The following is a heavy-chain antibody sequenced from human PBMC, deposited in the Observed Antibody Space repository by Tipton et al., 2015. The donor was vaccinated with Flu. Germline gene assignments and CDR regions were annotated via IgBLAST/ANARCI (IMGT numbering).Heavy chain of an antibody. V-gene: IGHV2-5*02. D-gene: IGHD2-2*02. J-gene: IGHJ4*02. CDR2: IYWDDDK. CDR1: GFSLSTSGVG. CDR3: AHSSTSCYTCRLGTRKDTAVPDY. Sequence: LVKPTQTLTLTCTFSGFSLSTSGVGVGWIRQPPGKALEWLALIYWDDDKRYSPSLKSRLTITKDTSKNQVVLTMTNMDPVDTATYYCAHSSTSCYTCRLGTRKDTAVPDYWGQGTLVTVSS.